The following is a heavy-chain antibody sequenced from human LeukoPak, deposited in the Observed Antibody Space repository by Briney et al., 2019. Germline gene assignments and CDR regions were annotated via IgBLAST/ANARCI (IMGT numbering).Heavy chain of an antibody. CDR3: ARDYYDSSGTKGDY. D-gene: IGHD3-22*01. J-gene: IGHJ4*02. CDR1: GFTVSSNY. CDR2: IYSGGST. V-gene: IGHV3-53*01. Sequence: GGPLRLSCAASGFTVSSNYMSWVRQAPGKGLEWVSVIYSGGSTCYADSVKGRFTISRDNSKNTLYLQMNSLRAEDTAVYYCARDYYDSSGTKGDYWGQGTLVTVSP.